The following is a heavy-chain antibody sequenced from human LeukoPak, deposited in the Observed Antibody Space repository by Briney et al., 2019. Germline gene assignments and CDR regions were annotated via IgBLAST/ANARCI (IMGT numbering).Heavy chain of an antibody. Sequence: GGSLRLSCAASGNYWMHWVRQAPGKGLLWVSHINSDGSWTSYADSVKGRFTISKDNAKNTVYLQMNNLRAEATAVYYCVSFYETDWGRGTLVPVSS. CDR3: VSFYETD. J-gene: IGHJ4*02. V-gene: IGHV3-74*01. D-gene: IGHD2/OR15-2a*01. CDR1: GNYW. CDR2: INSDGSWT.